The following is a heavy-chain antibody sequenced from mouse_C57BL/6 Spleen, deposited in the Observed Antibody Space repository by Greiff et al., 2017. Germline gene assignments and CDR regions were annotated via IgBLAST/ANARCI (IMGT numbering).Heavy chain of an antibody. V-gene: IGHV1-55*01. Sequence: QVQLQQPGAELVKPGASVKMSCKASGYTFTSYWITWVKQRPGQGLEWIGDIYPGSGSTNYNEKFKSKATLTVDTSSSTAYMQLSSLTSEDSAVYYCARGPYYYGGAMDYWGQGTSVTVSS. CDR1: GYTFTSYW. D-gene: IGHD1-1*01. CDR3: ARGPYYYGGAMDY. J-gene: IGHJ4*01. CDR2: IYPGSGST.